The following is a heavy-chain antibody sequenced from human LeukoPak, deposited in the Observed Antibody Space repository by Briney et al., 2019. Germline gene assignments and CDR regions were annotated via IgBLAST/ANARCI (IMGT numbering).Heavy chain of an antibody. CDR3: ARAYYYDTSATPDY. CDR1: GFRFSSYA. V-gene: IGHV3-23*01. CDR2: ISGSGVST. J-gene: IGHJ4*02. Sequence: GGSLRLSCAASGFRFSSYAMSWVRQAPGKGLEWVSAISGSGVSTYYADSVKGRFTVSRDNSKNTLYLQMSGLRAEDTAVYYCARAYYYDTSATPDYWGQGTLVTVSS. D-gene: IGHD3-22*01.